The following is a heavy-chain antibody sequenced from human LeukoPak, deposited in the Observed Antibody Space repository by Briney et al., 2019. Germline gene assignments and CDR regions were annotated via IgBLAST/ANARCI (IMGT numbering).Heavy chain of an antibody. D-gene: IGHD6-19*01. CDR3: AKHYSSGWILDY. CDR1: GFTFNSYA. Sequence: GGSLRLSCAASGFTFNSYAMSWVRQAPGKGLEWVSAISGSGGSTYYADSVKGRFTISRDNSKNTLYLQMSSLRAEDTAVYYCAKHYSSGWILDYWGQGTLVTVSS. V-gene: IGHV3-23*01. CDR2: ISGSGGST. J-gene: IGHJ4*02.